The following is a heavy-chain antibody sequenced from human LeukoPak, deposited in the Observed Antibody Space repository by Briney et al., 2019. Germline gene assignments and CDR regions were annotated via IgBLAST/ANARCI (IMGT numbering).Heavy chain of an antibody. V-gene: IGHV4-30-2*01. D-gene: IGHD3-22*01. CDR2: IYHSGST. Sequence: PSETLSLTCAVSGGSISSGGYSWSWIRQPPGKGLERIGYIYHSGSTYYNPSLKSRVTISVDRSKNQFSLKLSSVTAADTAVYYCARNYYDSSGYYANNWFDPWGQGTLVTVSS. CDR1: GGSISSGGYS. J-gene: IGHJ5*02. CDR3: ARNYYDSSGYYANNWFDP.